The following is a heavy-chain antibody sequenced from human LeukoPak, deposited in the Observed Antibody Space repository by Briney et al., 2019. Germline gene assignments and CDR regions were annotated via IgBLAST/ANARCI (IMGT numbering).Heavy chain of an antibody. Sequence: PSETLSLTCAVSGYSISSGYYWGWIRQPPGKGLEWIGEINHSGSTNYNPSLKSRVTISVDTSKNQFSLKLSSVTAADTAVYYCARGRNYYGSGSYYNVSPYFDYWGQGTLVTVSS. CDR1: GYSISSGYY. J-gene: IGHJ4*02. V-gene: IGHV4-38-2*01. D-gene: IGHD3-10*01. CDR3: ARGRNYYGSGSYYNVSPYFDY. CDR2: INHSGST.